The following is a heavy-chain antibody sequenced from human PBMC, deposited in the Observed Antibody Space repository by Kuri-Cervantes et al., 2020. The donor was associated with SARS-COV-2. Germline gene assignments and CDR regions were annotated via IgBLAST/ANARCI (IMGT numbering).Heavy chain of an antibody. J-gene: IGHJ4*02. Sequence: GSLRLSCTVSGGSISSSCYYWGWIRQPPGKGLEWIGSIYYSGSTYYNPSLKSRVTISVDTSKNQFSLKLSSVTAADTAVYYCARVVPAAVFDYWGQGTRVTVSS. CDR2: IYYSGST. D-gene: IGHD2-2*01. CDR1: GGSISSSCYY. CDR3: ARVVPAAVFDY. V-gene: IGHV4-39*01.